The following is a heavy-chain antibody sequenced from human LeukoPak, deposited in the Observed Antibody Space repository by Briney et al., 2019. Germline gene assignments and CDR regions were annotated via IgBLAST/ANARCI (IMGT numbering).Heavy chain of an antibody. Sequence: GGSLRLSCAASGFTFSSYWMSWVRQAQGKGLEWVANIKQDGSEKYYGDSVKGRFTISRDNAKNSLYLQMNSLRAEDTAVYYCARDGFMWLVGYYFDYWGQGTLVTVSS. V-gene: IGHV3-7*01. J-gene: IGHJ4*02. CDR1: GFTFSSYW. CDR3: ARDGFMWLVGYYFDY. CDR2: IKQDGSEK. D-gene: IGHD6-19*01.